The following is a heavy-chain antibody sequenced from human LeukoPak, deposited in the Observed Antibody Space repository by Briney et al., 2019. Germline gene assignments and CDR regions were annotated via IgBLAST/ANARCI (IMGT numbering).Heavy chain of an antibody. CDR1: GYSFTSYW. Sequence: EALLIYCKGSGYSFTSYWIGWAGQMPGKGLEWMGFIYTGDSDTRYSPSFQGQVTISADKSISTAYLQWSSLKASDTAMYYCARRRYYYDSSGYRKAYNWFDPWGQGTLVTVSS. CDR2: IYTGDSDT. J-gene: IGHJ5*02. V-gene: IGHV5-51*01. CDR3: ARRRYYYDSSGYRKAYNWFDP. D-gene: IGHD3-22*01.